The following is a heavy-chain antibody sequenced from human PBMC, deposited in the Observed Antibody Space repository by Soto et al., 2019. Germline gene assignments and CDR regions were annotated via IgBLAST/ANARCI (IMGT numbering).Heavy chain of an antibody. CDR2: IYYSGST. J-gene: IGHJ4*02. Sequence: SETLSLTCTVSGGSISSYYWSWIRQPPGKGLEWIGYIYYSGSTNYNPSLKSRVTISVDTSKNQFSLKLSSVTAPDTAVYYCARLYYDSSGYYLRYFDYGGQGTLVTVSS. D-gene: IGHD3-22*01. V-gene: IGHV4-59*01. CDR1: GGSISSYY. CDR3: ARLYYDSSGYYLRYFDY.